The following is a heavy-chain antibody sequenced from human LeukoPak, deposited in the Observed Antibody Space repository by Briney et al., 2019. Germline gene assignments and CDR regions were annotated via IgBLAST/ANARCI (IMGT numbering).Heavy chain of an antibody. D-gene: IGHD2-2*03. CDR1: GYTFTGYY. Sequence: ASVKVSCKASGYTFTGYYMHWVRQAPGQGLEWTGWINPNSGGTNYAQKFQGRVTMTRDTSISTAYMELSRLRSDDTAVYYCARERGYCSSTSCDAFDIWGQGTMVTVSS. J-gene: IGHJ3*02. CDR2: INPNSGGT. CDR3: ARERGYCSSTSCDAFDI. V-gene: IGHV1-2*02.